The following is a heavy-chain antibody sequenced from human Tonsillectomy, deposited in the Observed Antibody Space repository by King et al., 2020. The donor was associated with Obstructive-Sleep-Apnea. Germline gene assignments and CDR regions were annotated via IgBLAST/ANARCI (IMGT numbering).Heavy chain of an antibody. CDR2: ISSSGSAI. V-gene: IGHV3-11*01. CDR3: AGYCSSTSCYYNGMDV. Sequence: VQLVESGGGLVKPGGSLRLSCAASGFTFSDYYMSWIRQAPGKGLEWVSYISSSGSAIYYADSVKGRFTTSRDNAKKSLYLQMNSLRAEDTAVDYCAGYCSSTSCYYNGMDVWGQGTTVTVSS. CDR1: GFTFSDYY. D-gene: IGHD2-2*01. J-gene: IGHJ6*02.